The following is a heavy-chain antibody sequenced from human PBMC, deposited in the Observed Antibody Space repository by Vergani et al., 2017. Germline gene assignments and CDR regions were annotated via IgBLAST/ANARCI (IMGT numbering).Heavy chain of an antibody. V-gene: IGHV3-33*01. Sequence: QVQLVESGGGVVQPGRSLRLSCAASGFTFSSYGMHWVRQAPGKGLEWVAVIWYDGSNTYYADSVKGRFTISRDNSKNTLYLQMNSLRAEDTAVYYCARDPHADDDSRGYCSPHYYFDYWGQGTLVTVSS. CDR1: GFTFSSYG. J-gene: IGHJ4*02. D-gene: IGHD3-22*01. CDR3: ARDPHADDDSRGYCSPHYYFDY. CDR2: IWYDGSNT.